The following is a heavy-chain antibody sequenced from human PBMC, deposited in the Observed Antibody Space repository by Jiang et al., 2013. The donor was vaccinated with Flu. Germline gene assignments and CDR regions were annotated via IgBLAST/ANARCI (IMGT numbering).Heavy chain of an antibody. CDR1: GGSISSGSYY. V-gene: IGHV4-61*02. CDR3: ARDADVVGATFRFDP. CDR2: IYTSGST. D-gene: IGHD1-26*01. J-gene: IGHJ5*02. Sequence: GPGLVKPSQTLSLTCTVSGGSISSGSYYWSWIRQPAGKGLEWIGRIYTSGSTNYNPSLKSRVTISVDTSKNQFSLKLSSVTAADTAVYYCARDADVVGATFRFDPWGQGTLVTVSS.